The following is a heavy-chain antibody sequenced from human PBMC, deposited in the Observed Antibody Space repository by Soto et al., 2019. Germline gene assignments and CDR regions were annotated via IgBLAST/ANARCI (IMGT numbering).Heavy chain of an antibody. CDR3: AREGVAPYYYYGMDV. J-gene: IGHJ6*02. D-gene: IGHD5-12*01. CDR2: ISTYNGDT. Sequence: QVQLVQSGAEVKKPGASVKVSCKASGYTFTRSGISWVRQAPGQGLEWIGWISTYNGDTNYAQTFQGRVTMTTDRSTSTVYMELRSLRSDDTAVYYCAREGVAPYYYYGMDVWGQGTPVTVSS. V-gene: IGHV1-18*01. CDR1: GYTFTRSG.